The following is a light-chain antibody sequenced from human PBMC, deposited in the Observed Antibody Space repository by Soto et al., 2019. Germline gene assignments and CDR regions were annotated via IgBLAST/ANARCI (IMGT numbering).Light chain of an antibody. CDR1: QSIYEK. Sequence: EIVLTQSQVTLSVSPGERVTLFCRASQSIYEKLAWYQQKPGQTPRLVIYDTSTRATGTPGSFSGSGSGTEFTLTISSLQSEDFAVYYCQQYNRWPLTFGGGTKVDIK. V-gene: IGKV3-15*01. CDR3: QQYNRWPLT. J-gene: IGKJ4*01. CDR2: DTS.